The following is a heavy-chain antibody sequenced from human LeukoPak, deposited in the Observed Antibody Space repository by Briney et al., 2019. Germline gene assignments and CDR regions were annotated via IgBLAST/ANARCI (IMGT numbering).Heavy chain of an antibody. D-gene: IGHD3-3*01. CDR2: INHSGST. J-gene: IGHJ4*02. CDR3: ARSPARGPYDFWSGYYKSETDY. CDR1: GGSFSGYY. Sequence: SETLSLTCAVYGGSFSGYYWSWIRQPPRKGLEWIGEINHSGSTNYNPSLKSRVTISVDTSKNQFSLKLSSVTAADTAVYYCARSPARGPYDFWSGYYKSETDYWGRGTLVTVSS. V-gene: IGHV4-34*01.